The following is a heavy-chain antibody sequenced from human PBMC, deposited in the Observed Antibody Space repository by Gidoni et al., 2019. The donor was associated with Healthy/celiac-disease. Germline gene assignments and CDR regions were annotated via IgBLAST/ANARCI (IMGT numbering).Heavy chain of an antibody. Sequence: EVQRLEAGGGLVQQGGALRRSCAASGVTVSIYAVSWVRQAPGKGLAWFSAIIGSGGRTSYADSVKGRFTISGDNSTNTLSLQMNSLSAEDTAVYYCAKDPYDSSGYYTDYWGQGTLVTVSS. V-gene: IGHV3-23*01. CDR2: IIGSGGRT. CDR3: AKDPYDSSGYYTDY. CDR1: GVTVSIYA. J-gene: IGHJ4*02. D-gene: IGHD3-22*01.